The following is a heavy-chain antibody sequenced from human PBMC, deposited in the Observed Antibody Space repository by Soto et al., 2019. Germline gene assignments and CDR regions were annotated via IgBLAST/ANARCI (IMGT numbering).Heavy chain of an antibody. D-gene: IGHD6-19*01. CDR1: GLSITDSEMG. CDR2: IDSSGEK. V-gene: IGHV2-26*01. Sequence: QVTLKESGPVLVKPTETLTLRCTVSGLSITDSEMGVSWIRQPPGKALEWLAHIDSSGEKSYRTFLKSRLTISKDTSKSQIVLIMTNMDPADTATYYCARRHLAVAVIPWFDPWGQGILVTVSS. CDR3: ARRHLAVAVIPWFDP. J-gene: IGHJ5*02.